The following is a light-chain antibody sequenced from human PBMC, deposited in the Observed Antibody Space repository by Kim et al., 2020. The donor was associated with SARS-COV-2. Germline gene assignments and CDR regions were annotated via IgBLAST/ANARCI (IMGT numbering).Light chain of an antibody. CDR3: SSYTSSNTVV. Sequence: QSALTQPAFVSGSPGQSITISCTGTSSDVGGYNYVSWYQQHPGKAPKVMIYDVSNRPSGVSNRFSGSKSGNTASLTISGLQAEDEADYYCSSYTSSNTVVFGGGTQLTVL. CDR1: SSDVGGYNY. V-gene: IGLV2-14*03. CDR2: DVS. J-gene: IGLJ2*01.